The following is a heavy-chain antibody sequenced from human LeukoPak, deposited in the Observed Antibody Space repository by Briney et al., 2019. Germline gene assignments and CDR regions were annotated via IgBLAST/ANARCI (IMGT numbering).Heavy chain of an antibody. CDR3: ARDNLGLTQSAVLWCGDCYYFDY. J-gene: IGHJ4*02. V-gene: IGHV3-30*14. CDR2: TSYDEGHK. CDR1: GFTFSTNA. Sequence: GGSLRLSCAASGFTFSTNAMHWVRQAPGKGLEWVAVTSYDEGHKYYADSVKGRFTISRDNSKNTLYLQMNSLRAEDTAVYYCARDNLGLTQSAVLWCGDCYYFDYWGQGTLVTVSS. D-gene: IGHD2-21*02.